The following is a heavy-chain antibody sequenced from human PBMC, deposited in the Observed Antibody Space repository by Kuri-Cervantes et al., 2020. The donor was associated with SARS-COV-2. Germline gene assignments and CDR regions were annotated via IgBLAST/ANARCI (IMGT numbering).Heavy chain of an antibody. CDR1: GYTFTSYY. V-gene: IGHV1-46*01. CDR2: INPSGGST. D-gene: IGHD3-3*01. J-gene: IGHJ6*02. CDR3: ARGRSDFWSGYSTRKNYYYYGMDV. Sequence: ASVKVSCKASGYTFTSYYMHWVRQAPGQGLEWMGIINPSGGSTSYAQKFQGRVTMTRDTSTSTVYMELSSLRSEDTAVYYCARGRSDFWSGYSTRKNYYYYGMDVWGQGTTVTVSS.